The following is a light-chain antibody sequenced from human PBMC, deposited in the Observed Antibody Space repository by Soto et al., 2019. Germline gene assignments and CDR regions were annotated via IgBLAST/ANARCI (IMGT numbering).Light chain of an antibody. CDR3: SSYAGTRVL. CDR1: SSDVGNYPL. J-gene: IGLJ2*01. CDR2: EVN. V-gene: IGLV2-23*02. Sequence: QSALTQPASVSGSPGQSITISCTGTSSDVGNYPLVSWYQHHPGKAPKLVIYEVNKWPSGVSNRFSGSRSGYTASLTISGLQADDEADYYCSSYAGTRVLFGGGTKVTV.